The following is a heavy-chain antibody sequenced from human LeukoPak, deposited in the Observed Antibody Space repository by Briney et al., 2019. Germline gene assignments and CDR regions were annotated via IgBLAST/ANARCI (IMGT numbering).Heavy chain of an antibody. Sequence: GGSLRLSCAASGFTFSSYSMNWVRQALGKGLEWVSYISSSSSTIYYADSVKGRFTISRDNAKNSLYLQMNSLRAEDTAVYYCARDLPYRRAFDIWGQGTMVTVSS. CDR3: ARDLPYRRAFDI. CDR1: GFTFSSYS. D-gene: IGHD3-16*01. V-gene: IGHV3-48*01. CDR2: ISSSSSTI. J-gene: IGHJ3*02.